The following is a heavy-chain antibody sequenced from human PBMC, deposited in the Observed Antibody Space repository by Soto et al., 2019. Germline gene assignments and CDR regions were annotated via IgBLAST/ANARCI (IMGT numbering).Heavy chain of an antibody. V-gene: IGHV3-53*01. CDR2: IYSGGST. CDR3: ARDLDFWSGPYGMDV. J-gene: IGHJ6*02. Sequence: EVQLVESGGGVIQPGGSLRLSCAASGFTVSSNYMSWVRQAPGKGLEWVSVIYSGGSTYYADAVKGRFTISRDNSKNTLYLQMNSLRAEDTAVYYCARDLDFWSGPYGMDVLGQGTTVTVSS. CDR1: GFTVSSNY. D-gene: IGHD3-3*01.